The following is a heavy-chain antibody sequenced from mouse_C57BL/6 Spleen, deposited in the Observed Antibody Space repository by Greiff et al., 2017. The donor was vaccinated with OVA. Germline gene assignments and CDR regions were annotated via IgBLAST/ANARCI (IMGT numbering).Heavy chain of an antibody. CDR3: ASYGSRYFDV. CDR1: GYTFTSYG. J-gene: IGHJ1*03. D-gene: IGHD1-1*01. Sequence: VQLQQSGAELARPGASVKLSCKASGYTFTSYGISWVKQRTGQGLEWIGEIYPRSGNTYYNEKFKSKATLTADTSSSTAYMELRSLTCEDSAVYFCASYGSRYFDVWGTGTTVTVSS. V-gene: IGHV1-81*01. CDR2: IYPRSGNT.